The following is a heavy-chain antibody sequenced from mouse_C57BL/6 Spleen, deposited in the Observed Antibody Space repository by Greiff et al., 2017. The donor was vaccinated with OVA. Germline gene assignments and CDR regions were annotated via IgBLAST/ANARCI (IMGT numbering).Heavy chain of an antibody. CDR2: IDPSDSAT. CDR1: GYTFTSYW. CDR3: ARRPGYYAMDY. V-gene: IGHV1-52*01. J-gene: IGHJ4*01. Sequence: QVQLQQPGAELVRPGSSVKLSCKASGYTFTSYWMHWVKQRPIQGLEWIGNIDPSDSATHYNHKFKDKATLTVDKSSSTAYMQLSSLTSDDSAVYYCARRPGYYAMDYWGQGTSVTVSS.